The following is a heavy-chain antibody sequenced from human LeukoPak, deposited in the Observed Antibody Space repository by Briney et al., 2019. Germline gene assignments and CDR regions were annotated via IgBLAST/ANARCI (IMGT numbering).Heavy chain of an antibody. Sequence: ASVKVSCKASGYIFTSYGISWVRQAPGQGPEWMGWVTPYNGITNYAQKFQGRVTMTTDTSTSTAYMELRSLRSDDTAVYYCAREATVTMDSWGQGTLVTVSS. CDR3: AREATVTMDS. D-gene: IGHD4-17*01. V-gene: IGHV1-18*01. CDR1: GYIFTSYG. J-gene: IGHJ4*02. CDR2: VTPYNGIT.